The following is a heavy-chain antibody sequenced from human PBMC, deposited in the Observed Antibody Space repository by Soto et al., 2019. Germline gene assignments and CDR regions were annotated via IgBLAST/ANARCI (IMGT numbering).Heavy chain of an antibody. V-gene: IGHV3-23*01. CDR1: GFSFSGYA. Sequence: EVQLLESGGGLVQPGGSLRLSCAASGFSFSGYAMSWVRQAPGKGLEWVSDISGSGATTLYADSVKGRFTISRDNSKNTLYLQMNSLRAEDMAVYYCEKGKGTSDFYYFDYSGQGTLVTVSS. CDR2: ISGSGATT. CDR3: EKGKGTSDFYYFDY. J-gene: IGHJ4*02.